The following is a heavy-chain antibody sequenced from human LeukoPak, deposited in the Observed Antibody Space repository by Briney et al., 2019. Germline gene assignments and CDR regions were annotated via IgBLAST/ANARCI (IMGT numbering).Heavy chain of an antibody. D-gene: IGHD2-2*01. CDR1: GFPFSIYG. Sequence: GGPLSLSCGPSGFPFSIYGMHWVRQAPGKGLEWVAFIRYYGSNKYYADSVKGRFTISRDNSKNTLYLQMNSLRAGDAAVYYCAKDWGYCSSTSCSLLFDYWGQGTLVTVSS. CDR2: IRYYGSNK. J-gene: IGHJ4*02. V-gene: IGHV3-30*02. CDR3: AKDWGYCSSTSCSLLFDY.